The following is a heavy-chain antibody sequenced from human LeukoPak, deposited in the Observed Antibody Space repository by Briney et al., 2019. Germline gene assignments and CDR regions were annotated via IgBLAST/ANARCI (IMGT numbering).Heavy chain of an antibody. CDR1: GGSISSYY. CDR3: ARNFPGRTEDV. Sequence: SETLSLTCTVSGGSISSYYWSWIRQPPGKGLEWIGYIYYSGSTNYNPSLKSRVIISVDTSKNQFSLKVYSVTAADTAVYYCARNFPGRTEDVWGKGTTVTVSS. V-gene: IGHV4-59*01. J-gene: IGHJ6*04. CDR2: IYYSGST.